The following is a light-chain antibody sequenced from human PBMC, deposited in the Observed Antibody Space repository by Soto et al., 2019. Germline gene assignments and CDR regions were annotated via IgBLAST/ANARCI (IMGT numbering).Light chain of an antibody. J-gene: IGKJ4*01. V-gene: IGKV3D-15*01. Sequence: EIVMTQSPATLSVSPGERATLSCRASQSVSSNLAWYQQKPGQAPRLLIYGASTRATGIPARFSGSGSGTEFTLTISSLQPADFAVYYCQQYNTWPRTFGGGTKVEIK. CDR1: QSVSSN. CDR2: GAS. CDR3: QQYNTWPRT.